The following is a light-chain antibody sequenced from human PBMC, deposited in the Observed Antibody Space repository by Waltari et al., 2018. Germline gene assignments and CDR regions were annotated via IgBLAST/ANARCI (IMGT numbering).Light chain of an antibody. J-gene: IGLJ2*01. V-gene: IGLV2-23*02. CDR3: CSYAGSSKV. CDR1: SSDLGSYNL. CDR2: EVS. Sequence: QSALTQPAPVSGSPGQSITISCTGTSSDLGSYNLVSWYQQHPGKAPKLMIYEVSKRPSGVSNRFSGSKSGNTASLTISGLQAEDEADYYCCSYAGSSKVFGGGTKLTVL.